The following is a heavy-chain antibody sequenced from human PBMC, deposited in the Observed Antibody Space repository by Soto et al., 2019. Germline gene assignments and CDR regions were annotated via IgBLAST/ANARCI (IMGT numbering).Heavy chain of an antibody. CDR1: GFTFSSYS. D-gene: IGHD3-16*01. J-gene: IGHJ4*02. V-gene: IGHV3-21*01. CDR2: ISSSSSYI. Sequence: EVQLVESWGGLVKPGGSLRLSCAASGFTFSSYSMNWVRQAPGKGLEWVSSISSSSSYIYYADSVKGRFTISRDNAKNSLYLQMNSLRAEDTAVYYCARETYLLGGSIDYWGQGTLVTVSS. CDR3: ARETYLLGGSIDY.